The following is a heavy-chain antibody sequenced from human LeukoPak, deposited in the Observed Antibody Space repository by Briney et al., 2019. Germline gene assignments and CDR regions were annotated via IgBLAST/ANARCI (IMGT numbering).Heavy chain of an antibody. V-gene: IGHV4-59*01. D-gene: IGHD6-13*01. CDR1: GGSISSYY. CDR2: IYYSGST. Sequence: SETLSLTCTVSGGSISSYYWSWIRQPPGKGQEWIGYIYYSGSTNYNPSLKSRVTISVDTSKNQFSVMLSSVTAADTAVYYCARLKTAAGIFDYWGRGTLVTLSS. CDR3: ARLKTAAGIFDY. J-gene: IGHJ4*02.